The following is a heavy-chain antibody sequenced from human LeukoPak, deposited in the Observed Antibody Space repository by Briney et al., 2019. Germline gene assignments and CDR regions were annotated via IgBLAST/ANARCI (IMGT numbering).Heavy chain of an antibody. D-gene: IGHD4-11*01. CDR3: AKDAQRGFDYSNSLEY. J-gene: IGHJ4*02. V-gene: IGHV3-33*06. Sequence: GGSLRLSCAASGFIFNHHAMHWVRQAPGKGLEWVADIWSDKSNRFYADSVRGRFTISRDDSRKTVYLQMEGMTAEDTAIYYCAKDAQRGFDYSNSLEYWGQGALVTVAS. CDR1: GFIFNHHA. CDR2: IWSDKSNR.